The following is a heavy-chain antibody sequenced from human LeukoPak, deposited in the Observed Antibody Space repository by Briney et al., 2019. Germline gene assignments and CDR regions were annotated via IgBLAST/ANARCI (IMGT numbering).Heavy chain of an antibody. J-gene: IGHJ4*02. D-gene: IGHD6-19*01. Sequence: PGGSLRLSCAASGFTFSYYTMNWVRQAPGKGLDWVSYISSSGSTIYHADSVKGRSTISRDSAKKSLYLQMNSLRDEDTAVYYCARGTQSSSGWLFDSWGQGTLVTVSS. CDR3: ARGTQSSSGWLFDS. V-gene: IGHV3-48*02. CDR1: GFTFSYYT. CDR2: ISSSGSTI.